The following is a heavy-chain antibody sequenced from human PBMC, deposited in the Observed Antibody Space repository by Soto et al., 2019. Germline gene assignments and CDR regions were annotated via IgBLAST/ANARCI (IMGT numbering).Heavy chain of an antibody. CDR2: VDYSGST. CDR1: GGSISSRGSF. Sequence: PSETLSLTCTVSGGSISSRGSFWGWIRQSPGKGLEWIGSVDYSGSTYYNPSLKSRVTISVDTSKNQFSLKLSSVTAADTAVYYCARHFMLRGVTYFDYWGQGTLVTVSS. J-gene: IGHJ4*02. V-gene: IGHV4-39*01. D-gene: IGHD3-10*01. CDR3: ARHFMLRGVTYFDY.